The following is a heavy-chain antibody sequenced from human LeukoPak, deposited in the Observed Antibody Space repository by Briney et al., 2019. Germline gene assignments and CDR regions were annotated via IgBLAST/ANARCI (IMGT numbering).Heavy chain of an antibody. CDR1: GFIFNNYA. CDR2: ISTTGGST. J-gene: IGHJ5*02. Sequence: GGSLRLSCVASGFIFNNYAMSWVRQAPGKGLEWVSAISTTGGSTYYADSVKGRFTVSRDNSKNTLSLQMGSLRVEDTALYYCAKDSSKGVAPKGFHFDAWGQGTLVTVSS. CDR3: AKDSSKGVAPKGFHFDA. V-gene: IGHV3-23*01. D-gene: IGHD5-12*01.